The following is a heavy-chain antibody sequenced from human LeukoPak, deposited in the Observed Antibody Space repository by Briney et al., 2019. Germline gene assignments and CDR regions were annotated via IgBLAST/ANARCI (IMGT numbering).Heavy chain of an antibody. CDR1: RFTFGRYW. CDR3: ARGGDDDFDLGDY. D-gene: IGHD4-17*01. Sequence: GGSLRLSCAASRFTFGRYWMSWVRQAPGKGLEWVANINQDGSAKYYVDSVKGRFIISRDNAKNSMYLQMNSLRAEDTAVYYCARGGDDDFDLGDYWGQGTLVTVSS. CDR2: INQDGSAK. J-gene: IGHJ4*02. V-gene: IGHV3-7*01.